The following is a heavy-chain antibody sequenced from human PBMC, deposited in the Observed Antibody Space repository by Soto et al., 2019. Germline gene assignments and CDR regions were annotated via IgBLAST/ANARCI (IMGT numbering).Heavy chain of an antibody. CDR2: IKQDGSEK. Sequence: GGSLRLSCAASGYIFSDSCMDWVRQAPGKGPEWVANIKQDGSEKNYVDSVKGRFTISRDNAKNSLYLQMNSLRAEDTAVYYCASLGRHGWGQGTTVTVSS. D-gene: IGHD3-16*01. J-gene: IGHJ6*02. CDR1: GYIFSDSC. CDR3: ASLGRHG. V-gene: IGHV3-7*01.